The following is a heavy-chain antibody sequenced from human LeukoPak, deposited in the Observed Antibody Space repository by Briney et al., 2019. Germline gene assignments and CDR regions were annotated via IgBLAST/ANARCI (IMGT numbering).Heavy chain of an antibody. CDR1: GFTFSSYT. CDR2: ISGSGGST. D-gene: IGHD1-1*01. Sequence: GGSLRLSCAASGFTFSSYTMSWVRQAPGKGLEWVSAISGSGGSTYYADSVKGRFTISRDNSKNTLYLQMNSLRAEDTAVYYCAKSYNWNDRGYFDYWGQGTLVTVSS. CDR3: AKSYNWNDRGYFDY. J-gene: IGHJ4*02. V-gene: IGHV3-23*01.